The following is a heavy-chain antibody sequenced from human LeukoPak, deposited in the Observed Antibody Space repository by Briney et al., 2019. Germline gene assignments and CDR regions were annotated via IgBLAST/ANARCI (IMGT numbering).Heavy chain of an antibody. Sequence: SQTLSLTCTISGDSVSSNSVTWNWITQSPSRGLEWLGRTYYSCTWYNDYAVSVRGRITVNPDTSKNQFSLHLNSVTPEDTAVYYCARRLTQYDCFDPWGQGILVTVSS. CDR1: GDSVSSNSVT. V-gene: IGHV6-1*01. D-gene: IGHD2-2*01. CDR2: TYYSCTWYN. J-gene: IGHJ5*02. CDR3: ARRLTQYDCFDP.